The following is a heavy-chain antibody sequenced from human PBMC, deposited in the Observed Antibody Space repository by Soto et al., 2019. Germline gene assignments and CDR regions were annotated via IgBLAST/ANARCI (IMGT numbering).Heavy chain of an antibody. J-gene: IGHJ6*02. CDR3: ATIFSCSVGSCIHFGLDI. CDR2: ISGSGRYI. Sequence: PGGSLRLSCAASGFNFRSYTMYWVRQAPGKGLEWVSYISGSGRYIYYGDSVKVRFTISRDNAKNSLYLQMNSLRVEDTAVYYCATIFSCSVGSCIHFGLDIWGQGTTVTVSS. V-gene: IGHV3-21*01. D-gene: IGHD2-15*01. CDR1: GFNFRSYT.